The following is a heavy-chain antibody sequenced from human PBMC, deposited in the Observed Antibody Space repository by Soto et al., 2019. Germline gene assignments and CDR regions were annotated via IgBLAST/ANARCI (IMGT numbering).Heavy chain of an antibody. CDR1: GFTFSSYG. CDR2: ISYDGSNK. D-gene: IGHD3-3*01. Sequence: GGSLRLSCAASGFTFSSYGMHWVRQAPGKGLEWVAVISYDGSNKYYADSVKGRFTISRDNSKNTLYLQMNSLRAEDTAVYYRARERDYFGRGYYNSLDSWGQGPLVPVPS. CDR3: ARERDYFGRGYYNSLDS. J-gene: IGHJ4*02. V-gene: IGHV3-30*03.